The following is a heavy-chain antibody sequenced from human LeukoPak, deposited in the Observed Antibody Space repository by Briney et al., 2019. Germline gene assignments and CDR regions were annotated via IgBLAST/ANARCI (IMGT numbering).Heavy chain of an antibody. J-gene: IGHJ4*02. CDR3: ARAAYDYYDSSGYYGTLDY. V-gene: IGHV4-59*01. D-gene: IGHD3-22*01. CDR2: IYYSGST. CDR1: GGSISSYY. Sequence: SETLSLTCTVSGGSISSYYWSWIRQPPGKGLEWIGYIYYSGSTNYNPSLKSRVTTSVDTSKNQFSLKLSSVTAADTAVYYCARAAYDYYDSSGYYGTLDYWGQGTLVTVSS.